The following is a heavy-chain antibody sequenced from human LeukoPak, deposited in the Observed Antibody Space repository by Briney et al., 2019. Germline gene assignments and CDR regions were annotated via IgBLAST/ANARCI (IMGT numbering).Heavy chain of an antibody. D-gene: IGHD1-26*01. CDR3: ARGITGSYSNNWFDP. Sequence: SETLSLTCTVSGGSISGSSYYWGWIRQPPGKGLEWIGSIYYSGSTYYNPSLKSRVTISVDTSKNQFSLKLNSVTATDTAVYYCARGITGSYSNNWFDPWGQGTLVTVSS. CDR2: IYYSGST. V-gene: IGHV4-39*02. CDR1: GGSISGSSYY. J-gene: IGHJ5*02.